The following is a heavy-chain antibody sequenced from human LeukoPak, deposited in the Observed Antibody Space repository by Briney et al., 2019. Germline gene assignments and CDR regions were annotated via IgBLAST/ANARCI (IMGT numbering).Heavy chain of an antibody. V-gene: IGHV3-30-3*01. CDR1: GFTFSSYA. J-gene: IGHJ2*01. Sequence: PGGSLRLSCAASGFTFSSYAMHWVRQAPGKGLEWVAVISYDGSNKYYADSVKGRFTISRDNSKNTLYLQMNSLRAEDTAVYYCARGRKGRDGYNRYWYFDLWGRGTLVTVSS. CDR2: ISYDGSNK. D-gene: IGHD5-24*01. CDR3: ARGRKGRDGYNRYWYFDL.